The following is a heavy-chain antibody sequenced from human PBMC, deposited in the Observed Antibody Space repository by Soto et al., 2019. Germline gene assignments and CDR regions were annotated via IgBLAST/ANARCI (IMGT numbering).Heavy chain of an antibody. CDR3: ARGGGWVGEASFDS. CDR2: INAGNGRE. Sequence: QVQLEQSGAEVKKPGASVKVSCKTSGYTFTSYPLHWVRQDPGQGLEWMGWINAGNGREKYSQRFQDRVSLSTNKSATTTYMELRSPRSEDTAMLYWARGGGWVGEASFDSWGQGTLVTVSS. V-gene: IGHV1-3*01. J-gene: IGHJ4*02. CDR1: GYTFTSYP. D-gene: IGHD3-10*01.